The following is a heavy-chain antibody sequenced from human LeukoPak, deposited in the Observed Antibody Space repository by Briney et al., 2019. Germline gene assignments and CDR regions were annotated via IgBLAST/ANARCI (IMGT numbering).Heavy chain of an antibody. CDR1: GGSISSYY. CDR2: IYYSGST. Sequence: PSETLSLTCTVSGGSISSYYWSWIRQPPRKGLEWIGYIYYSGSTNYNPSLKSRVTISVDTSKNQFSLKLSSVTAADTAVYYCARGSLRPEYFQHWGQGTLVTVSS. CDR3: ARGSLRPEYFQH. V-gene: IGHV4-59*01. J-gene: IGHJ1*01.